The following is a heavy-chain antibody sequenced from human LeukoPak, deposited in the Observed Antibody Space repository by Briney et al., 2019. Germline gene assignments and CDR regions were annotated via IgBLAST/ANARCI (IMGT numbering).Heavy chain of an antibody. CDR3: PREARPTHYDSSGYPGSWYFDY. CDR2: ISAYNGNT. Sequence: SSVKVSCKASGGTFTSYGINWVRQAPGQGLEWMGWISAYNGNTNYAQKLQGRVTMTTDTSTSTAYMELRSLRSDDTAVYYCPREARPTHYDSSGYPGSWYFDYWGQGTLVTVSS. J-gene: IGHJ4*02. CDR1: GGTFTSYG. D-gene: IGHD3-22*01. V-gene: IGHV1-18*01.